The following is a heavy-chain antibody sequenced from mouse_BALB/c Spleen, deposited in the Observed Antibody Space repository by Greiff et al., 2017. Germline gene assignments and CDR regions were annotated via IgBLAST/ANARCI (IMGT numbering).Heavy chain of an antibody. CDR2: ISSGGSYT. J-gene: IGHJ2*01. CDR3: ARHEDYAHFDY. CDR1: GFTFSSYA. D-gene: IGHD2-4*01. V-gene: IGHV5-9-3*01. Sequence: EVQLVESGGGLVKPGGSLKLSCAASGFTFSSYAMSWVRQTPEKRLEWVATISSGGSYTYYPDSVKGRFTISRDNAKNTLYLQMSSLRSEDTAMYYCARHEDYAHFDYWGQGTTLTVSS.